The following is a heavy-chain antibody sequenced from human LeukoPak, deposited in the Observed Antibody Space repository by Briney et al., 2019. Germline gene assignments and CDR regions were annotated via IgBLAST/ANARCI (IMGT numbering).Heavy chain of an antibody. V-gene: IGHV3-23*01. CDR3: ARDGYSSSWSY. D-gene: IGHD6-13*01. CDR1: GFTFSSYG. CDR2: ISGSGGST. J-gene: IGHJ4*02. Sequence: GGSLRLSCAASGFTFSSYGMSWVRQAPGKGLEWVSAISGSGGSTYYADSVKGRFTISRDNAKNSLYLQMNSLRAEDTAVYYCARDGYSSSWSYWGQGTLVTVSS.